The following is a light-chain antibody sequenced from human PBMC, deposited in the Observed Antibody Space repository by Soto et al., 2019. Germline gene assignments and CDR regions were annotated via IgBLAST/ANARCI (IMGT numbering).Light chain of an antibody. CDR1: QNINNW. J-gene: IGKJ1*01. Sequence: DIQMTQSPSTLSASVGEGVTITCRARQNINNWLAWYQQKPGKAPKLFIFKASTLESGVPSRFSGSGSGTEFTLSISILQPDDFATYFCQQYESFPRTFGQGTKVEIK. V-gene: IGKV1-5*03. CDR2: KAS. CDR3: QQYESFPRT.